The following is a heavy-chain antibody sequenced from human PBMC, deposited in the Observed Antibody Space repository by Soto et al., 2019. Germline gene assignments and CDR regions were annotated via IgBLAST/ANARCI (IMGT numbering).Heavy chain of an antibody. CDR2: IDWDDDK. J-gene: IGHJ5*02. D-gene: IGHD6-13*01. V-gene: IGHV2-70*04. CDR3: ARSIVAAGNRWFDP. CDR1: GFSLITSGMR. Sequence: SGPTLVNPTQTLTLTCTFSGFSLITSGMRVSWIRQPPGKALEWLARIDWDDDKLYSTSLKTRLTISKDTSKNQVVLTMTNMDPADTATYYCARSIVAAGNRWFDPWGQGTLVTVSS.